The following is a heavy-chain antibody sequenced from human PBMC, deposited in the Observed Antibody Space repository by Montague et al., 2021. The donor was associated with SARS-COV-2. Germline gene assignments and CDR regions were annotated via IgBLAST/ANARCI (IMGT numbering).Heavy chain of an antibody. CDR2: IGTAGDT. CDR3: ARAHADSVYHFWSGSVTSTSLDV. J-gene: IGHJ6*04. CDR1: GLTFSSHD. Sequence: SLRLSCAASGLTFSSHDMHWVRQSPGKGLQWVSAIGTAGDTYYEGSVEGRFTISKEDAKSSLSLQMTSLTAGDTAVYYCARAHADSVYHFWSGSVTSTSLDVWGKGTAVTVSS. V-gene: IGHV3-13*01. D-gene: IGHD3-3*01.